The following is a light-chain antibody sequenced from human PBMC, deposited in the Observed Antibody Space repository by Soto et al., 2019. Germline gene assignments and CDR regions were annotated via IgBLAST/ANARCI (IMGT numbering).Light chain of an antibody. J-gene: IGLJ1*01. CDR2: EVS. V-gene: IGLV2-14*01. CDR1: DSDVGAYNY. Sequence: QSALTQPASVSGSPGQSITISCTGTDSDVGAYNYVSWYQQHPGKAPKLMISEVSNRPSGVSNRFSGSTSGNTASLTISGLQAEDESDYYCSSYASGNTDVFGSGTKVTVL. CDR3: SSYASGNTDV.